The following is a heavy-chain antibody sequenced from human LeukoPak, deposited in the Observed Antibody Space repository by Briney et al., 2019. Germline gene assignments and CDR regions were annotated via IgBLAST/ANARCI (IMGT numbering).Heavy chain of an antibody. D-gene: IGHD3-10*02. CDR1: EFTFSSSA. J-gene: IGHJ4*02. V-gene: IGHV3-7*01. Sequence: GGSLRLSCAASEFTFSSSAMSWVRQAPGKGLEWVANIKQDGSEKYYVDSVKGRFTISRDNAKNSLYLQMNSLRAEDTAVYYCARDLADVRCYWGQGTLVTVSS. CDR3: ARDLADVRCY. CDR2: IKQDGSEK.